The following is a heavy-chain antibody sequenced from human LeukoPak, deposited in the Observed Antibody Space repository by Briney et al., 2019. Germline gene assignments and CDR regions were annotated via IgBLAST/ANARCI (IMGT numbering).Heavy chain of an antibody. CDR1: GFIFSSYS. Sequence: GGSLRLSCAASGFIFSSYSMNWVRQAPGKGLEWVSSITSSSNYINYADSVKGRFTISRDNAKNSLYLQMNSLRAEDTAVYYCAIIVRAAADYWGQGTLVTVSS. V-gene: IGHV3-21*01. J-gene: IGHJ4*02. D-gene: IGHD6-13*01. CDR3: AIIVRAAADY. CDR2: ITSSSNYI.